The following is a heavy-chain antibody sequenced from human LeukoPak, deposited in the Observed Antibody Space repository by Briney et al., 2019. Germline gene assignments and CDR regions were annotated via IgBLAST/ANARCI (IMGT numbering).Heavy chain of an antibody. CDR1: GFTFDDYA. J-gene: IGHJ5*02. CDR2: ISWNSGSI. V-gene: IGHV3-9*01. D-gene: IGHD1-26*01. CDR3: AKAVGFDGDLLETGGFDP. Sequence: GGSLRLSCAASGFTFDDYAMHWVRQAPGKGLEWVSGISWNSGSIGYADSVKGRFTISRDNAKNSLYLQMNSLRAEDTALYYCAKAVGFDGDLLETGGFDPWGQGTLVTVSS.